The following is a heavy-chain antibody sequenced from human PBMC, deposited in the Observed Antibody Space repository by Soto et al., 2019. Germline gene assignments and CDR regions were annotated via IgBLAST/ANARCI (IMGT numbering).Heavy chain of an antibody. D-gene: IGHD5-18*01. J-gene: IGHJ4*02. CDR2: IIPIFGTA. Sequence: ASVKVSCKASGGTFSSYAISWVRQAPGQGLEWMGGIIPIFGTANYAQKFQGRVTITADESTSTAYMELSSLRSEDTAVYYCARERTAMDPFDYWGQGTLVTVSS. CDR3: ARERTAMDPFDY. CDR1: GGTFSSYA. V-gene: IGHV1-69*13.